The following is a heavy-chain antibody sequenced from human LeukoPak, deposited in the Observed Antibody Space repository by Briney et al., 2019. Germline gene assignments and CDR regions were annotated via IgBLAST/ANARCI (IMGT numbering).Heavy chain of an antibody. Sequence: GGSLRLSCAASGFTFSRFTMNWVRQAPGKGLEWVSGISGSDSSTYYADFVKGRFTISRDNSKNTLYLQMNSLRADDTAVYYCAKGGGWLYYFDYWGQGILVTVSS. D-gene: IGHD4-23*01. CDR3: AKGGGWLYYFDY. CDR1: GFTFSRFT. CDR2: ISGSDSST. J-gene: IGHJ4*02. V-gene: IGHV3-23*01.